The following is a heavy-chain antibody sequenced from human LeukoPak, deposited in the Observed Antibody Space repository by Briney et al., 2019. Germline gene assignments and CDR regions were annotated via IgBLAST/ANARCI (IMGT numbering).Heavy chain of an antibody. D-gene: IGHD6-6*01. CDR3: AREVSSSYEFDY. Sequence: PSETLSLTCTVSGGSISSSSYYWGWIRQPPGKGLEWIGSIYYSGSTYYNPSLKSRVTISVDTSKNQFSLKLSSVTAADTAVYYCAREVSSSYEFDYWGQGTLVTVSS. CDR1: GGSISSSSYY. CDR2: IYYSGST. V-gene: IGHV4-39*07. J-gene: IGHJ4*02.